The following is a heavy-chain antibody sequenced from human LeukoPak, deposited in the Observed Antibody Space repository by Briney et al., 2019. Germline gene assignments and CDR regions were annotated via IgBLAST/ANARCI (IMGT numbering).Heavy chain of an antibody. CDR2: MKSDGST. CDR3: VRDPGDY. V-gene: IGHV3-74*01. J-gene: IGHJ4*02. CDR1: GFTFSNFW. Sequence: GGSLRLSCAASGFTFSNFWMGWVRQAPGKGPVWVSRMKSDGSTNYADSVKGRFTISRDNAKKTVFLQMNSLRADDTAVYYCVRDPGDYWGQGTLVTVSS.